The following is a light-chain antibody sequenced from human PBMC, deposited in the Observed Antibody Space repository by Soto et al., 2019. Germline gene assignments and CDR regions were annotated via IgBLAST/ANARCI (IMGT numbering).Light chain of an antibody. CDR1: QSVSSH. CDR3: QQRSNWPPVLT. Sequence: EIVLTQSPASLSLSPGERATLSCRASQSVSSHLAWFQQRPGQAPRLLIYGVSNRATGIPARFGGSGFGTNFTLTISSLEPEDFAVYYCQQRSNWPPVLTFGGGTKVEIK. V-gene: IGKV3-11*01. J-gene: IGKJ4*01. CDR2: GVS.